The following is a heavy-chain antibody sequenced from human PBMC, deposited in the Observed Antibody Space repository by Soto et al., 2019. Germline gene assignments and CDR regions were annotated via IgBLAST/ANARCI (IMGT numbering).Heavy chain of an antibody. Sequence: SDTLSITCTVSGGSISSGDYYWSWIRQPPGKGLEWIGYIYYSGSTYYNPSLKSRVTISVDTSKNQFSLKLSSVTAADTAVYFCAGIQSKRLSGLDPWGQGTLVTVSS. D-gene: IGHD5-18*01. J-gene: IGHJ5*02. CDR1: GGSISSGDYY. V-gene: IGHV4-30-4*02. CDR3: AGIQSKRLSGLDP. CDR2: IYYSGST.